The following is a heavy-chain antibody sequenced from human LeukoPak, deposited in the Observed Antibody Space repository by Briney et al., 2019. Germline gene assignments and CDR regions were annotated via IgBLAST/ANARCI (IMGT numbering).Heavy chain of an antibody. Sequence: PGGSLSLSCAAAGFSIRNFWMSWGRQARGRGLEWVANIHPEGNEKYHVESVKGRFTISRDNPKSSLFLQMNGLRVEDTAVYYCARGDAFSGDHWGQGTLVTVSS. J-gene: IGHJ4*02. CDR3: ARGDAFSGDH. V-gene: IGHV3-7*04. CDR2: IHPEGNEK. CDR1: GFSIRNFW.